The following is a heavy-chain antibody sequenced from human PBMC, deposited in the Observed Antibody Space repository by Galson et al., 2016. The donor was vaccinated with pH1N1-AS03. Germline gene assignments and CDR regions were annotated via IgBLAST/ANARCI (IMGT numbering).Heavy chain of an antibody. V-gene: IGHV1-69*13. Sequence: SVKVSCKAFGGTFGNYAISWVRQAPGQGLEWMGGISPIFGRVNYAQKFQGRVTITADVFTKTAYMELTSLRSEDTAVYYCARASAREILYYYYGMDVWGQGTTVTVSS. CDR1: GGTFGNYA. CDR3: ARASAREILYYYYGMDV. J-gene: IGHJ6*02. D-gene: IGHD2/OR15-2a*01. CDR2: ISPIFGRV.